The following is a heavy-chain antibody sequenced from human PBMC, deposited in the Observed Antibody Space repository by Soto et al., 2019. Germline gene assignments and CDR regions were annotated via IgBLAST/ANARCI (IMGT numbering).Heavy chain of an antibody. CDR1: GYSFTSYW. CDR3: AADPVHHNVAVAAADPYGMDV. Sequence: PGESLKISCKGSGYSFTSYWIGWVRQMPGKGLEWMGIIYPGDSDTRYSPSFQGQVTITRDMSTSTAYMELSSLRSEDTAVYYCAADPVHHNVAVAAADPYGMDVWGQGTTVTVSS. J-gene: IGHJ6*02. V-gene: IGHV5-51*01. CDR2: IYPGDSDT. D-gene: IGHD6-13*01.